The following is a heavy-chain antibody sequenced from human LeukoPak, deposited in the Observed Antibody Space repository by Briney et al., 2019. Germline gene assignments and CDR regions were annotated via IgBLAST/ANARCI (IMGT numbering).Heavy chain of an antibody. Sequence: ASVKVSCKASGYTFTSYYMHWVRQAPGQGLEWMGIINPSGGNTNYAQKLQGRVTMTTDTSTSTAYMELRSLRSDDTAVYYCARDSYDFWSGSHGYMDVWGKGTTVTVSS. CDR2: INPSGGNT. CDR3: ARDSYDFWSGSHGYMDV. CDR1: GYTFTSYY. V-gene: IGHV1-46*01. D-gene: IGHD3-3*01. J-gene: IGHJ6*03.